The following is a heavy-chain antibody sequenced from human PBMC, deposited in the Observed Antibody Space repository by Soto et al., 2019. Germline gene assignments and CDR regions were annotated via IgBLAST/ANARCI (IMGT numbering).Heavy chain of an antibody. CDR3: RIAATGDYYYGMDV. V-gene: IGHV4-4*02. Sequence: SETLSLTCAFSGFSISSSNWWSWVRQPPGKGLEWIGEIYHSGSTNYNPSLKSRVTISVDKSKNQFSLKLSSVTAADTAVYYCRIAATGDYYYGMDVWGQGTTVTVSS. D-gene: IGHD2-15*01. CDR2: IYHSGST. J-gene: IGHJ6*02. CDR1: GFSISSSNW.